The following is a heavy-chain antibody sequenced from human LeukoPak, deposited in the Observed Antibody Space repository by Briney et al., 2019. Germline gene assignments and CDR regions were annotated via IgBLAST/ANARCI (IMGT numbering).Heavy chain of an antibody. CDR2: IYSSAST. CDR3: ASSTTVPYYFDY. Sequence: PSEALSLTCTVSGGYISSYYWSWIRQPARKGLAWIGRIYSSASTKYNPSLKSRVTISVDKSKNQFSLKLSSVTAADTAVYYCASSTTVPYYFDYWGQGTLVTVSS. J-gene: IGHJ4*02. D-gene: IGHD4-17*01. V-gene: IGHV4-4*07. CDR1: GGYISSYY.